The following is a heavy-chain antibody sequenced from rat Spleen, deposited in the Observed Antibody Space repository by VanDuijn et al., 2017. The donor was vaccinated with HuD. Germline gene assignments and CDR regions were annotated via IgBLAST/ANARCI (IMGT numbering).Heavy chain of an antibody. J-gene: IGHJ2*01. Sequence: EVELVESGGGLVQPGRSLKLSCAASGFTFSNYGMAWVRQAPTKGLEWVATISYAGSSTYYRDSVTGRFTISRDNAKSPLYLQMDSLRSEDTATYYCARGELLYYGYTPYYFDYWGQGVMVTVSS. CDR1: GFTFSNYG. CDR3: ARGELLYYGYTPYYFDY. V-gene: IGHV5-29*01. D-gene: IGHD1-9*01. CDR2: ISYAGSST.